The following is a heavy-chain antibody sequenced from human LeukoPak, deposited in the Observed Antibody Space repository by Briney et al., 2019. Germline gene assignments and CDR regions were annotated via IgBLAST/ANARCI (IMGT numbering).Heavy chain of an antibody. Sequence: SETLSLTWAVSGYSISSGYYWGWIRQPPGKGLEWIGSIYHSGSTYYNPSLKSRVTISVDTSKNQFSLKLSSVTAADTAVYYCARVQRYYYYTDVWGKGTTVTVSS. CDR1: GYSISSGYY. CDR3: ARVQRYYYYTDV. J-gene: IGHJ6*03. CDR2: IYHSGST. V-gene: IGHV4-38-2*01.